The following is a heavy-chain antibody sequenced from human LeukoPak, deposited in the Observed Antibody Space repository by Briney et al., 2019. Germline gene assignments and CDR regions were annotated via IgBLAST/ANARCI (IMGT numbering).Heavy chain of an antibody. CDR3: AKHLALVGATTTYDY. J-gene: IGHJ4*02. Sequence: GGTLRLSCGASGFTFSSYGMSWVRQAPGKGLEWVSGIRGSGDGTYYADSVKGRFTISRDNSKNTLYLQMNSLRAEDTAVYYCAKHLALVGATTTYDYWGQGTLVIVSS. D-gene: IGHD1-26*01. CDR2: IRGSGDGT. V-gene: IGHV3-23*01. CDR1: GFTFSSYG.